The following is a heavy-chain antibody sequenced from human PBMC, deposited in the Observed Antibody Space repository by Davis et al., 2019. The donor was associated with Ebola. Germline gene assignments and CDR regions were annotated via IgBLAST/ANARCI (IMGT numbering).Heavy chain of an antibody. J-gene: IGHJ4*02. CDR1: GFTFTHYA. Sequence: GGPLRPSCAPPGFTFTHYAMTWLRQAPGKGLQWVPSITASGGHTFFADSVKGRFTISRDSSRNTLYLQMNGLRAEDTGVYYCAKPVMTALTTSDYRGQGTLVAVSS. V-gene: IGHV3-23*01. CDR2: ITASGGHT. CDR3: AKPVMTALTTSDY. D-gene: IGHD4-11*01.